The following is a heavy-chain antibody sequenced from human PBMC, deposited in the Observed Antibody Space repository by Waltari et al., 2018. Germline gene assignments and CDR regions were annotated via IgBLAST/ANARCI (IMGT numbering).Heavy chain of an antibody. CDR1: GFTFDDYT. D-gene: IGHD1-26*01. CDR3: AKDTTGKWGLLPGFDAFDI. Sequence: EVQLVESGGVVVQPGGSLRLSCAASGFTFDDYTVHWVRQATGKGLEWVSLISWDGGSTYYADSVKGRFTISRDNIKNSLYLQMNSLRTEDTALYYCAKDTTGKWGLLPGFDAFDIWGQGTMVTVSS. CDR2: ISWDGGST. V-gene: IGHV3-43*01. J-gene: IGHJ3*02.